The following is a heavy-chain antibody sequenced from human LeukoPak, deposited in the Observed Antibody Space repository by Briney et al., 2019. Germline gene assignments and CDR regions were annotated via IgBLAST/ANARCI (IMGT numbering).Heavy chain of an antibody. CDR2: INHSGST. CDR3: ASRPSHVNYYAIFDY. CDR1: GGSFSGYY. V-gene: IGHV4-34*01. J-gene: IGHJ4*02. Sequence: SETLSLTCAVYGGSFSGYYWSWIRQPPGKGLEWIGEINHSGSTNYNPSLKSRVTISVDTSKNQFSLKLSSVTAADTAVYYCASRPSHVNYYAIFDYWGQGALVTVSS. D-gene: IGHD3-22*01.